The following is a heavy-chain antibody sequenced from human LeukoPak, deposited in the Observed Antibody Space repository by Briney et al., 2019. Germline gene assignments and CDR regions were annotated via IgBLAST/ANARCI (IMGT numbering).Heavy chain of an antibody. V-gene: IGHV4-31*03. D-gene: IGHD2-2*02. CDR3: ASRIKYPPYYFDY. CDR2: IYYSGST. Sequence: SQTLSLTCTVSGGSISSGGYYWSWIRQHPGKGLEWIGYIYYSGSTYYNPSLKSRVTISVDTSKNQFSPKLSSVTAADTAVYYCASRIKYPPYYFDYWGQGTLVTVSS. CDR1: GGSISSGGYY. J-gene: IGHJ4*02.